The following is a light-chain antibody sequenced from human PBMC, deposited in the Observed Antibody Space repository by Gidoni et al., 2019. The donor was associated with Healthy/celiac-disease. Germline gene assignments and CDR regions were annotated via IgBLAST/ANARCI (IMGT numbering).Light chain of an antibody. V-gene: IGKV3-11*01. J-gene: IGKJ4*01. CDR1: QSVSSY. CDR3: QQRSNWPPFPLT. Sequence: EIVLTQSPATLSLSPGARATLSCRASQSVSSYLAWYQQKPGQAPRLLIYDASNRATGIPARFSGSGSGTDFTLTISSLEPEDFAVYYCQQRSNWPPFPLTFGGGTKVEIK. CDR2: DAS.